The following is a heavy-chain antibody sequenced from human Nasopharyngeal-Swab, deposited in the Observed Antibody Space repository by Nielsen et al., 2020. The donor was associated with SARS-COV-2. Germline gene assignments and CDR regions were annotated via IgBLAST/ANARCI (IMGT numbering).Heavy chain of an antibody. J-gene: IGHJ5*02. CDR2: IYSGGST. Sequence: GGSLRLSCAASGFTVSSNYMSWVRQAPGKGLEWVSVIYSGGSTYYADSVKGRFTISRGNSKNTLYLQMNSLRAEDTAVYYCARGNMVRGVIAWGQGTLVTVSS. CDR3: ARGNMVRGVIA. CDR1: GFTVSSNY. D-gene: IGHD3-10*01. V-gene: IGHV3-53*01.